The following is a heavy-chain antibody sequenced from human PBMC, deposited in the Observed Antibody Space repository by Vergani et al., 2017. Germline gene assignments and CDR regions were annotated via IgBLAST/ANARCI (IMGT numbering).Heavy chain of an antibody. D-gene: IGHD2-21*01. CDR3: ARVVVIAYWFDP. J-gene: IGHJ5*02. CDR2: IYYSGST. Sequence: QVQLQESGPGLVKPSETLSLTCTVSGGSISSYYWSWIRQPPGKGLEWIGYIYYSGSTYYNPSLKSRVTISVDTSKNQFSLKLSSVTAADTAVYYCARVVVIAYWFDPWGQGTLVTVSP. V-gene: IGHV4-59*06. CDR1: GGSISSYY.